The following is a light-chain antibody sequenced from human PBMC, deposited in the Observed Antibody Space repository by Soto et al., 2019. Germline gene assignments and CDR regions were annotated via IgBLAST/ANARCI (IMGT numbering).Light chain of an antibody. Sequence: QSALTQPASVSGSPGQSITISCAGTTSDVGGYYYVSWYQQYPGKAPKLMIYDVNSRPSGVSNRFSGSSSGNTASLTISGLQAEDEAEYYCSSYTGSSTHVLFGGGTKLTVL. CDR2: DVN. V-gene: IGLV2-14*01. J-gene: IGLJ2*01. CDR1: TSDVGGYYY. CDR3: SSYTGSSTHVL.